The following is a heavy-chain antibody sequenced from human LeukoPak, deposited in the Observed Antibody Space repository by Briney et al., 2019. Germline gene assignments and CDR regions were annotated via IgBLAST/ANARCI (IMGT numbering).Heavy chain of an antibody. CDR1: GFTFSSYG. V-gene: IGHV3-30*02. D-gene: IGHD2-21*01. CDR2: IRYDGSNK. CDR3: AKDGGWNCGGDSYQYYFDY. J-gene: IGHJ4*02. Sequence: GGSLRLSCAASGFTFSSYGMHWVRQAPGKGLEWVAFIRYDGSNKYYADSVKGRLTISTDHSKNTLYLQMNSLSAEHTAVYYCAKDGGWNCGGDSYQYYFDYWGQGTLVTVSS.